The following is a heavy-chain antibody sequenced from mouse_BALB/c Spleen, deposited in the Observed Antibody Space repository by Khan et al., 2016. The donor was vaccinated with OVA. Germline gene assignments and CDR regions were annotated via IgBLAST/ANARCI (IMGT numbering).Heavy chain of an antibody. V-gene: IGHV3-1*02. J-gene: IGHJ3*01. Sequence: EVQLQESGPDLVKPSQSLSLTCTVTGYSITSGYSWHWIRQFPGNKLEWMGYITYGGSTTYTPSLKSRISIPRDNSKHQFFLQLNSVTTVDTATCYCARAGRWFAYWGQGTLVTVSA. CDR1: GYSITSGYS. CDR2: ITYGGST. CDR3: ARAGRWFAY.